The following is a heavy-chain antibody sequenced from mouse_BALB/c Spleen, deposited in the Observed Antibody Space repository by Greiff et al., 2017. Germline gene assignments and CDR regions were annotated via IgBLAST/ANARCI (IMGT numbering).Heavy chain of an antibody. CDR3: ARGGGSSGWYFDV. CDR1: GDSITSGY. CDR2: ISYSGST. D-gene: IGHD1-1*01. V-gene: IGHV3-8*02. Sequence: DVLLVESGPSLVKPSQTLSLTCSVTGDSITSGYWNWIRKFPGNKLEYMGYISYSGSTYYNPSLKSRISITRDTSKNQYYLQLNSVTTEDTATDYCARGGGSSGWYFDVWGAGTTVTVSS. J-gene: IGHJ1*01.